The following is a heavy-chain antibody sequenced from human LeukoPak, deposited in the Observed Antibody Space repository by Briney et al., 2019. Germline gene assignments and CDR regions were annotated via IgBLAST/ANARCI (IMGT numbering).Heavy chain of an antibody. Sequence: SETLSLTCTVSGGFISGYFWNWIRQPAGKGLEWIGRIHSGGSTNYNPSLKSRVSMSVDTSKNQISLKMTSLTAADTAVYYCARDRNTNWFDPWGQGTLVTVSS. CDR2: IHSGGST. J-gene: IGHJ5*02. CDR1: GGFISGYF. V-gene: IGHV4-4*07. CDR3: ARDRNTNWFDP.